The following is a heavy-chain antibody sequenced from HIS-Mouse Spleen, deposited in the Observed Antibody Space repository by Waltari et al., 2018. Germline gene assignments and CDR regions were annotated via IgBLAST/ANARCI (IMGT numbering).Heavy chain of an antibody. J-gene: IGHJ6*02. Sequence: QVQLQPSCPGLVKPSQTLSLTCAIAGDSVSSNSAAWTWIRQSPSRGLEWLGRTYYRSKWYNEYAVAVKSRITITPDTSQNQFSLQLNSGTREDTAVYYCARDRSGNKYYYYYGMDVWCQGTTVTVSS. D-gene: IGHD3-10*01. CDR1: GDSVSSNSAA. CDR2: TYYRSKWYN. V-gene: IGHV6-1*01. CDR3: ARDRSGNKYYYYYGMDV.